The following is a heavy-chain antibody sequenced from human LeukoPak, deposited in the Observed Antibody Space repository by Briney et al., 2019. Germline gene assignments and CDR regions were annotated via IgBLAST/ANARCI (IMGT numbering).Heavy chain of an antibody. V-gene: IGHV1-46*01. Sequence: ASVTVSCKTSGYTFTSYHMHWVRQAPGQGLEWVGILKSSGDTTVYAQKFQGRVTVTRDTSTSTVYMELSSLSSEDTAVYYCAREDPHTYNFDFWGPGTLVTVSS. CDR2: LKSSGDTT. D-gene: IGHD1-1*01. J-gene: IGHJ4*02. CDR3: AREDPHTYNFDF. CDR1: GYTFTSYH.